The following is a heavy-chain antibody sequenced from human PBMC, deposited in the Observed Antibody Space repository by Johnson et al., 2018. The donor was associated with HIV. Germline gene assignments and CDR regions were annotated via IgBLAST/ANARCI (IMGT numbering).Heavy chain of an antibody. Sequence: QLVESGGGLVQPGGSLRLSCAASGFTFSSYAMSWVRQAPGKGLEWVSAISGSGGSTYYADSVKGRFTISRDNSKNTLYLQMNSLRAEDTAVYYCARQGGVATANVGAFDIWGQGTMVTVSS. J-gene: IGHJ3*02. CDR3: ARQGGVATANVGAFDI. D-gene: IGHD2-21*02. CDR2: ISGSGGST. CDR1: GFTFSSYA. V-gene: IGHV3-23*04.